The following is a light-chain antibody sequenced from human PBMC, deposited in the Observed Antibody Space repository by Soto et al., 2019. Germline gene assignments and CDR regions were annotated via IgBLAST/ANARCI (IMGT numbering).Light chain of an antibody. CDR2: LGS. Sequence: DIAMTQSPLSLPVTPGEPASISCRSSQSLLHGNGYNYLDWYLQKPGQSPQLLIYLGSNRASGVPDRFSGSGSGTDFTLKISRVEAEDVGVYYCMQVVETPYTFGQGTKLEIK. V-gene: IGKV2-28*01. CDR1: QSLLHGNGYNY. CDR3: MQVVETPYT. J-gene: IGKJ2*01.